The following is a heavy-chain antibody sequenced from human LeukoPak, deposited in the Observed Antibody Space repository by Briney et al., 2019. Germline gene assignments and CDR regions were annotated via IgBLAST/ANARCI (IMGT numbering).Heavy chain of an antibody. D-gene: IGHD2-15*01. CDR2: ISRSGSTK. J-gene: IGHJ6*03. V-gene: IGHV3-11*01. Sequence: GGSLRLSCAASGFTFSGYNMRWIRQAPGKGLEWVSSISRSGSTKYYADSVKGRFTISRDNAKNSLFLQMNSLRAEDTAVYYCARVLRYCSGGNCYSGGLGYMDVWGKGTTVTISS. CDR3: ARVLRYCSGGNCYSGGLGYMDV. CDR1: GFTFSGYN.